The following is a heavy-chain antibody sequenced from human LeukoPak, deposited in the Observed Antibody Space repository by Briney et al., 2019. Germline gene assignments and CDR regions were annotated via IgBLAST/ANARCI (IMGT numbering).Heavy chain of an antibody. J-gene: IGHJ6*03. CDR2: IYYSGST. Sequence: PSETLSLTCTVSGGSISSSNYYWGWIRQPPGKGLEWIGNIYYSGSTYNNPSLKSRVTISVDTSKNQFSLKLTSVTAADTAVYYCARDSANWSGALYYMDVWGKGTTVTVSS. CDR3: ARDSANWSGALYYMDV. D-gene: IGHD1-1*01. CDR1: GGSISSSNYY. V-gene: IGHV4-39*07.